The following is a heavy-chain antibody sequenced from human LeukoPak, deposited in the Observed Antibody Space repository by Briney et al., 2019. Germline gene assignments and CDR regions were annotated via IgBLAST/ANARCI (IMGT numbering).Heavy chain of an antibody. CDR1: GFTFSSYA. CDR2: ISGSGGST. Sequence: GGSLRLSCAASGFTFSSYAMSWVRQAPGKGLEWVSAISGSGGSTYYADSVKGRFTISRDNSKNTLYLQMNSLRAEDTAVYYCAILIAAGTPGGDDYWGQGTLVTVSS. V-gene: IGHV3-23*01. D-gene: IGHD6-13*01. J-gene: IGHJ4*02. CDR3: AILIAAGTPGGDDY.